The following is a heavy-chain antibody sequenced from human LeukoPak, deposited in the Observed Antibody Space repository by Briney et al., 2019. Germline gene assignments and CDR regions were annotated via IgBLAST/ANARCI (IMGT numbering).Heavy chain of an antibody. CDR2: ISSSSSTI. J-gene: IGHJ3*02. CDR3: ARSREYYHSSAYSDAFDI. CDR1: GFTFSNYN. D-gene: IGHD3-22*01. Sequence: GGSLRLSCAASGFTFSNYNMNWVRQAPGEGLEWVSYISSSSSTIYYADSVKGRFTISRDNAKNSLYLQMNSLSAEDTAVYYCARSREYYHSSAYSDAFDIWGQGTMVTVSS. V-gene: IGHV3-48*01.